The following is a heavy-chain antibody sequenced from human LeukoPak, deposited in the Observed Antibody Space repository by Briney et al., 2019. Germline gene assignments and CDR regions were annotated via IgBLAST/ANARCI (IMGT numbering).Heavy chain of an antibody. Sequence: SETLSLTCTVSGGSISTYYWSWIRQPPGKGLEWIAYIYNSESTNSNPSLKTRVTISVDTYKNQFSLRLSSVTAAETAVYYCARIYYDSGAYSRRAFDIWGQGTMVSVSS. CDR3: ARIYYDSGAYSRRAFDI. CDR1: GGSISTYY. J-gene: IGHJ3*02. CDR2: IYNSEST. V-gene: IGHV4-59*01. D-gene: IGHD3-22*01.